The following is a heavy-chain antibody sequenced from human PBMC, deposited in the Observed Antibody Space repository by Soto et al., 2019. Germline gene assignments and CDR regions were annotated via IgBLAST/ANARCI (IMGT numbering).Heavy chain of an antibody. D-gene: IGHD3-22*01. V-gene: IGHV1-69*01. CDR3: ARGEKQYYYDSSGSDYGGNWFDP. CDR1: GGTFSSYA. CDR2: IIPIFGTA. J-gene: IGHJ5*02. Sequence: QVQLVQSGAEVQKPGSSVKVSCKASGGTFSSYAISWVRQAPGQGLEWMGGIIPIFGTANYAQKFQGRVTITADESTSTAYMELSSLRSEDTAVYYCARGEKQYYYDSSGSDYGGNWFDPWGQGTLVTVSS.